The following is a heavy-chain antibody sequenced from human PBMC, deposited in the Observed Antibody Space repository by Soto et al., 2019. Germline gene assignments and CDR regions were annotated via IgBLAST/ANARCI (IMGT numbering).Heavy chain of an antibody. CDR1: GYTLTELS. V-gene: IGHV1-58*02. CDR3: AAHGKVGATRPYYYYGMDV. J-gene: IGHJ6*02. Sequence: GASVKVSCKVSGYTLTELSMHWVRQAPGKGLEWIGWIVVGSGNTNYAQKFQERVTITRDMSTSTAYMELSSLRSEDTAVYYCAAHGKVGATRPYYYYGMDVWGQGTTVTVS. D-gene: IGHD1-26*01. CDR2: IVVGSGNT.